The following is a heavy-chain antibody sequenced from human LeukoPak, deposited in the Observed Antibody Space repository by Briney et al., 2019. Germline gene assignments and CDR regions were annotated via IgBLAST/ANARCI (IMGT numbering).Heavy chain of an antibody. J-gene: IGHJ6*03. CDR1: GGTFSNYA. Sequence: SVKVSCKASGGTFSNYAISWVRQAPGQGLEWMGRIIPMFGTTNYAQKFQGRATITTDESTSTAYMEVSSLRIEDTAVYYCASVTVTTWAPDGHMDVWGKGTTVTVSS. CDR3: ASVTVTTWAPDGHMDV. CDR2: IIPMFGTT. V-gene: IGHV1-69*05. D-gene: IGHD4-11*01.